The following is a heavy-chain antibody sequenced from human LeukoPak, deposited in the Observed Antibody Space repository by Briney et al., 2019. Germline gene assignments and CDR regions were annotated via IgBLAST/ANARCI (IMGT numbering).Heavy chain of an antibody. V-gene: IGHV3-21*04. CDR3: AKDPQANGWTFYFDY. CDR1: GFTFSAYS. Sequence: GGSLRLSCAASGFTFSAYSMNWVRQVPGKGLEWVSSISSSGSFIYYADSLRGRFTISRDNAKNSLYLQMNSLRAEDTAVYYCAKDPQANGWTFYFDYWGQGTLVTVSS. J-gene: IGHJ4*02. CDR2: ISSSGSFI. D-gene: IGHD6-19*01.